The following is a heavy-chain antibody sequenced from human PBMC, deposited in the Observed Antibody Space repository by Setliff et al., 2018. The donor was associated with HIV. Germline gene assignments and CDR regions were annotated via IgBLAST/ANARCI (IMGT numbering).Heavy chain of an antibody. V-gene: IGHV3-21*01. CDR3: ARGPALTTVTNPFDY. Sequence: GGSLRLSCAASGFTFSRYSMNWFRQAPGKGLEWVSSISSSSYIYHADSVKGRFTISRDNAKNSLYLQMNSLRAEDTAVYYCARGPALTTVTNPFDYWGQGTLVTVSS. D-gene: IGHD4-4*01. J-gene: IGHJ4*02. CDR1: GFTFSRYS. CDR2: ISSSSYI.